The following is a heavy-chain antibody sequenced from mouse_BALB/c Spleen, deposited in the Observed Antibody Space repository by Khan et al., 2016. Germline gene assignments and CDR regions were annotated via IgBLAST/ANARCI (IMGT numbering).Heavy chain of an antibody. CDR1: GYSITSDYA. CDR2: ISYSGST. D-gene: IGHD4-1*01. CDR3: AGANWYLFYAMDY. Sequence: EVQLVESGPGLVKPSQSLSLTCTVTGYSITSDYAWNWIRQFPGNKLEWMGYISYSGSTSYNPSLKSRISIPRDTSKNQFFLQLNSVTTEDTATYYCAGANWYLFYAMDYWGQGTSVTVSS. J-gene: IGHJ4*01. V-gene: IGHV3-2*02.